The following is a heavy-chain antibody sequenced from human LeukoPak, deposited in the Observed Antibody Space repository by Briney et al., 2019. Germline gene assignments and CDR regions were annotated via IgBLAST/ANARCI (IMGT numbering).Heavy chain of an antibody. CDR2: IYYSGST. Sequence: SETLSLTCTVSGGSISSYYWSWIRQPPGKGLEWIGYIYYSGSTNYDPSLKSRVTISVDTSKNQFSLKLGSVTAADTAVYYCARYRYCSSTSCYPYYYYYMDVWGKGTTVTVSS. CDR3: ARYRYCSSTSCYPYYYYYMDV. V-gene: IGHV4-59*01. J-gene: IGHJ6*03. CDR1: GGSISSYY. D-gene: IGHD2-2*01.